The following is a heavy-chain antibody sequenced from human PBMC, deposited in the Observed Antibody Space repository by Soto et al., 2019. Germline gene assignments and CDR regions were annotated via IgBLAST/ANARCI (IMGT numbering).Heavy chain of an antibody. V-gene: IGHV4-34*01. D-gene: IGHD3-10*01. Sequence: SETLSLTCAVYGGTFSGYYWSWIRQPPGKGLEWIGEINHSGSTNYNPSLKSRVTISVDTSKNQFSLKLSSVTAADTAVYYCARGRGYYYGSGVALGYYYYGMDVWGQGTTVTVSS. J-gene: IGHJ6*02. CDR1: GGTFSGYY. CDR2: INHSGST. CDR3: ARGRGYYYGSGVALGYYYYGMDV.